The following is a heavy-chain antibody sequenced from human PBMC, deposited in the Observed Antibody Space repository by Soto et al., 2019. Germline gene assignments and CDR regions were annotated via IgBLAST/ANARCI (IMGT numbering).Heavy chain of an antibody. J-gene: IGHJ4*02. Sequence: GASVKVSCKASGYTFTSYGISWVRQAPGQGLEWMGWMNPNSGNTGYAQKFQGRVTMTRNTSISTAYMELSSLRSEDTAVYYCAAAPYYDILTGPDYWGQGTLVTVSS. V-gene: IGHV1-8*02. CDR1: GYTFTSYG. D-gene: IGHD3-9*01. CDR3: AAAPYYDILTGPDY. CDR2: MNPNSGNT.